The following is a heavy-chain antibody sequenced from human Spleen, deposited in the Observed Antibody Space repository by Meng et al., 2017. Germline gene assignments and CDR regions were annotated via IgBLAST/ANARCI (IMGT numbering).Heavy chain of an antibody. Sequence: QVQLVQSGAEVKKPGASVKVSCKASGYTFTSYDINWVRQATGQGLEWMGWMNPNSGNTGYAQKFQGRVIMTRDTSISTAYMELSRLRSDDTAIYYCASYYLGCYWGQGTLVTVSS. CDR3: ASYYLGCY. D-gene: IGHD1-26*01. J-gene: IGHJ4*02. V-gene: IGHV1-8*01. CDR2: MNPNSGNT. CDR1: GYTFTSYD.